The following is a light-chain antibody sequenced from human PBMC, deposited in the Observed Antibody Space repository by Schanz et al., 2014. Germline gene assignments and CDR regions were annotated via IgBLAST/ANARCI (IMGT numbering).Light chain of an antibody. CDR3: AAWDDSLNGLV. Sequence: QSVLTQPPSASGTPGQRVTISCSGSSSNIGTNTVIWYQQLPGTAPKLLIHSTNQRPSGVPDRFSGSKSDNTASLAISGLQSEDEADYYCAAWDDSLNGLVFGGGTKLTVL. CDR2: STN. V-gene: IGLV1-44*01. CDR1: SSNIGTNT. J-gene: IGLJ3*02.